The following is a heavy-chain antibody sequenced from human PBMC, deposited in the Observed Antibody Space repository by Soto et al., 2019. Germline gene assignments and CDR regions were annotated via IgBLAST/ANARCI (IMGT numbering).Heavy chain of an antibody. CDR2: IWYDGSNK. V-gene: IGHV3-33*01. Sequence: QVQLVESGGGVVQPGRSLRLSCAASGFTFSSYGMHWVRQAPGKGLEWVAVIWYDGSNKYYADSVKGRFTISRDNSKNTRYLQMNSLRAEDTAVYYCARDRGHDSSGYYWYYFDYWGQGTLVTVSS. J-gene: IGHJ4*02. CDR1: GFTFSSYG. D-gene: IGHD3-22*01. CDR3: ARDRGHDSSGYYWYYFDY.